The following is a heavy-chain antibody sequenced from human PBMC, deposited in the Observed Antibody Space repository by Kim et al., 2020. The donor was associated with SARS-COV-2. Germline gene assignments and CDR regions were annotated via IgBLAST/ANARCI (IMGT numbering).Heavy chain of an antibody. J-gene: IGHJ1*01. Sequence: EDPVGGRFTISRDNSQNTVYLQMDSLRAEDTASYYCAQESAVIGSPLFQHWGQGTLVIVST. CDR3: AQESAVIGSPLFQH. V-gene: IGHV3-23*01. D-gene: IGHD4-4*01.